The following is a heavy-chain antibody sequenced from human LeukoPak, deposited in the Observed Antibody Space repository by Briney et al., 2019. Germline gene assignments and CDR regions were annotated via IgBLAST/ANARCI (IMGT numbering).Heavy chain of an antibody. V-gene: IGHV3-48*03. D-gene: IGHD1-7*01. CDR1: GLTFSSYE. J-gene: IGHJ4*02. CDR2: ISSSGSTI. CDR3: ARVSEYELVDY. Sequence: PGGSLRLSCAASGLTFSSYEMNWVRQAPGKGLEWVSYISSSGSTIYYADSVKGRFTISRDNAKNSLYLQMNSLRAEDTAVYYCARVSEYELVDYWGQGTLVTVSS.